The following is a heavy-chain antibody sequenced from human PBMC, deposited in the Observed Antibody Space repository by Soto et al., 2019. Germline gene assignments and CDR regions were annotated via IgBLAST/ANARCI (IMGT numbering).Heavy chain of an antibody. J-gene: IGHJ5*02. Sequence: PSETLSLTCTVSGGSVSSGSYYWSWIRQPPGKGLEWIGYIYYSGSTNYNPSLKSRVTISVDTSKNQFSLKLSSVTAADTAVYYCAGGYRLLDPWGQGTLVTVSS. CDR1: GGSVSSGSYY. D-gene: IGHD5-12*01. V-gene: IGHV4-61*01. CDR3: AGGYRLLDP. CDR2: IYYSGST.